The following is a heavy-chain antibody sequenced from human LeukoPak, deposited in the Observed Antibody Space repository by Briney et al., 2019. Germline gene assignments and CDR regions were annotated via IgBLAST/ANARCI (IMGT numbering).Heavy chain of an antibody. CDR1: GFSFSSYA. CDR3: AKHYGSGTYYNYFTY. Sequence: GGSLRLSCEASGFSFSSYALSWVRQAPGRGLEWVSAISGSGGNTYYADFVKGRFTISRDSSQNTLFLQMSSLRADDTATYYCAKHYGSGTYYNYFTYCGRGTLVSVSS. V-gene: IGHV3-23*01. D-gene: IGHD3-10*01. CDR2: ISGSGGNT. J-gene: IGHJ4*02.